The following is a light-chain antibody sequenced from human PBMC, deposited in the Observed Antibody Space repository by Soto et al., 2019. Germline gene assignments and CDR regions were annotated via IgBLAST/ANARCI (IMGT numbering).Light chain of an antibody. V-gene: IGLV1-44*01. CDR1: SSNIGLNT. J-gene: IGLJ1*01. CDR3: AAWDDSLNGSV. Sequence: QLVLTQPPSASGTPGQTVTISCSGSSSNIGLNTVNWYQQLPGTAPKLLIYTNNQRPAGVPDRFSGSKSGTSASLAISGLQSEDEADYYCAAWDDSLNGSVFGTGTKLTVL. CDR2: TNN.